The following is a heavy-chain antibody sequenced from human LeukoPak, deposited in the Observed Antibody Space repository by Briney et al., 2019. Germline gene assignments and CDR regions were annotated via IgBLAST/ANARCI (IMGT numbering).Heavy chain of an antibody. Sequence: GGSLRLSCAASGFTFSTYWMTWVRQAPGKGLEWVASIKQDGSEKLYVDSVRGRFTTPRDNAKNSVYLQMNSLRAEDTAVYYCARDAGRSGYDIFDYWGQGTLVTVSS. J-gene: IGHJ4*02. D-gene: IGHD5-12*01. CDR2: IKQDGSEK. CDR3: ARDAGRSGYDIFDY. CDR1: GFTFSTYW. V-gene: IGHV3-7*03.